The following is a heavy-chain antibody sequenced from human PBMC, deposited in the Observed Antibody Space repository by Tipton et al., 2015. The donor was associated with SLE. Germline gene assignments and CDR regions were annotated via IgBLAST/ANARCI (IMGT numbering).Heavy chain of an antibody. D-gene: IGHD2-21*01. J-gene: IGHJ4*02. V-gene: IGHV4-59*11. CDR2: IYYSGST. CDR3: ARDRAGGELFDY. Sequence: LRLSCTVSGGSISSHYWSWIRQPPGKGLEWIGYIYYSGSTNYNPSLKSRVTISVDTSKNQFSLKLSSVTAADTAVYYCARDRAGGELFDYWGQGTLVTVSS. CDR1: GGSISSHY.